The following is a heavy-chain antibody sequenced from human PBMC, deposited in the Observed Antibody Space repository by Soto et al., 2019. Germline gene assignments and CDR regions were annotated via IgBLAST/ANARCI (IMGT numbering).Heavy chain of an antibody. V-gene: IGHV3-49*04. CDR2: IRSKAYGGTT. D-gene: IGHD1-26*01. CDR3: TRVIVGATSPPNDY. J-gene: IGHJ4*02. CDR1: GFTFGDYA. Sequence: GGSLRLSCTASGFTFGDYAMSWVRQAPGKGLEWVGFIRSKAYGGTTEYAASVKGRFTISRDDSKSIAYLQMNSLKTEDTAVYYCTRVIVGATSPPNDYWGQGTLVTVSS.